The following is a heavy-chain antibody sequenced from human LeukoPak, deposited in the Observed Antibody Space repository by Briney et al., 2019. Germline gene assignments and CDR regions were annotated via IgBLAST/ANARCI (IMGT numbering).Heavy chain of an antibody. V-gene: IGHV4-61*01. Sequence: SETLSLTCTVSGGSVSSGSYYWNWIRQPPGKGLEWIGNIYNSGSTDYNPSLKSRVTISVNLSKKQISLKLTSVTAADTALYYCARDKGPYWYFDLWGRGTLVTVSS. CDR3: ARDKGPYWYFDL. CDR2: IYNSGST. CDR1: GGSVSSGSYY. J-gene: IGHJ2*01.